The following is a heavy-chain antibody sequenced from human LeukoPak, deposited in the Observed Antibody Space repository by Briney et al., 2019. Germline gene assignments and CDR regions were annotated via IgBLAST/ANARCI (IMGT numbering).Heavy chain of an antibody. CDR2: IYYSGST. Sequence: SETLSLTCTVSGGSISSGGYYWSWIRQHPGKGLEWFGYIYYSGSTYYNPSLKSRVTISVDTSKNQFSLKLSSVTAADTAVYYCASSPLRYCSSTSCHALLRFDPWGQGTLVTVSS. CDR1: GGSISSGGYY. CDR3: ASSPLRYCSSTSCHALLRFDP. J-gene: IGHJ5*02. V-gene: IGHV4-31*03. D-gene: IGHD2-2*01.